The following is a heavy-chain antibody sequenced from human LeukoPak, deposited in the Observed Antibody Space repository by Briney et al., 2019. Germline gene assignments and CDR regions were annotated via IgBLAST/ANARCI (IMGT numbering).Heavy chain of an antibody. CDR2: IHYSGST. CDR3: ARVITVRGVIFDY. D-gene: IGHD3-16*01. V-gene: IGHV4-59*01. CDR1: GGSISSYY. Sequence: PSETLSLTCTVSGGSISSYYWSWIRQPPGKGLEWIGSIHYSGSTNYNPSLKSRVTISVDTSKNQFSLTLSSVTAADTAVYYCARVITVRGVIFDYWGQGTLVTVSS. J-gene: IGHJ4*02.